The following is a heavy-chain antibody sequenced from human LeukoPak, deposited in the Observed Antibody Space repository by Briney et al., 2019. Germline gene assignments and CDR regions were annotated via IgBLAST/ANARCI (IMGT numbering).Heavy chain of an antibody. Sequence: GGSLRLSCAASGFTFSAYWMTWVRQTPGAGLEPVTNIKQDGSENNYVDSVKGRFTISGDNAKNSLYLQTNSLRGEDTAVYFCARYSSSSGWLDPWGQGTLVTVSS. CDR3: ARYSSSSGWLDP. J-gene: IGHJ5*02. D-gene: IGHD6-6*01. CDR1: GFTFSAYW. CDR2: IKQDGSEN. V-gene: IGHV3-7*01.